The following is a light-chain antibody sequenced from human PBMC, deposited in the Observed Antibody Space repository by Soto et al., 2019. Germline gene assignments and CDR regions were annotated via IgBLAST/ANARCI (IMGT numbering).Light chain of an antibody. CDR3: SSYTSSAFVV. V-gene: IGLV2-14*01. CDR1: SSDVGTYNY. Sequence: QSALTQPASVSGSPGQSITISCTGTSSDVGTYNYVSWYQQHPGKAPKLIIYGVTNRPSGVSNRFSGSKSGNTASQTISGLQAEDEAGYYCSSYTSSAFVVFGGGTKVTVL. J-gene: IGLJ2*01. CDR2: GVT.